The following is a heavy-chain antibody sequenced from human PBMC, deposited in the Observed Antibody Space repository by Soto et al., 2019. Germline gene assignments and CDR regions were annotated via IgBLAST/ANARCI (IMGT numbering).Heavy chain of an antibody. J-gene: IGHJ3*02. D-gene: IGHD3-22*01. CDR1: GGTFISYA. V-gene: IGHV1-69*13. CDR2: IIPIFGTA. Sequence: SVKVSCKASGGTFISYAISCVRQAPGQGLEWMGGIIPIFGTANYAQKFQGRVTITADESTSTAYMELSSLRSEDTAVYYCARKNYYDSSGYYYGGAFDIWGQGTMVTVSS. CDR3: ARKNYYDSSGYYYGGAFDI.